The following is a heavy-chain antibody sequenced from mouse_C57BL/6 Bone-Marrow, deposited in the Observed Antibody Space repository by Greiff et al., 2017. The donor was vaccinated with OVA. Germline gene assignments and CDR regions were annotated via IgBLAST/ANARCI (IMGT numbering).Heavy chain of an antibody. CDR1: GFNIKNTY. J-gene: IGHJ1*03. CDR3: ARLLWASYWYFDV. D-gene: IGHD2-1*01. V-gene: IGHV14-3*01. Sequence: EVKLVESVAELVRPGASVKLSCTASGFNIKNTYMHWVKQRPEQGLEWIGRIDPANGNTKYAPKFQGKATITADTSSNTAYLQLSSLTSEDTAIYYCARLLWASYWYFDVWGTGTTVTVSS. CDR2: IDPANGNT.